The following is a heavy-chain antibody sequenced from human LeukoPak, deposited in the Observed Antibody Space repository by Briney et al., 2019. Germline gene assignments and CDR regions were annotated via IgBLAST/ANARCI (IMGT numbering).Heavy chain of an antibody. CDR3: ARASYYYDRSGYYSDY. D-gene: IGHD3-22*01. CDR2: ISAYNGNT. CDR1: GYTFTSYG. J-gene: IGHJ4*02. V-gene: IGHV1-18*01. Sequence: GASVNVSCKASGYTFTSYGISWVRQAPGQGLEWMGWISAYNGNTNYAQKLQGRVTMTTDTSTSTAYMELRSLRSDDTAVYYCARASYYYDRSGYYSDYWGQGTLVTVSS.